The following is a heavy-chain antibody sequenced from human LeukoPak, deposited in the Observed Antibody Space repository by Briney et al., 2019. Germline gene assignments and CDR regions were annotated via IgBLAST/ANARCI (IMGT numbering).Heavy chain of an antibody. V-gene: IGHV3-23*01. CDR2: FSGTGDRT. J-gene: IGHJ4*02. CDR1: GFTFSNYV. CDR3: AKGPMVRGVMITRHFDY. D-gene: IGHD3-10*01. Sequence: SGGSLRLSCAASGFTFSNYVMNCVRQAPGKGLEWVSGFSGTGDRTYYGDSVKGRFTISRDNSKSTLYLQMNSLRAEDTAVYYCAKGPMVRGVMITRHFDYWGQGTLVTVSS.